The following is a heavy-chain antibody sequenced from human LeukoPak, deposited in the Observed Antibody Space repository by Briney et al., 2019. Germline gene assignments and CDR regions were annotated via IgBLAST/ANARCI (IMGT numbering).Heavy chain of an antibody. D-gene: IGHD2/OR15-2a*01. CDR1: GFTFSSYA. Sequence: GGSLRLSCAASGFTFSSYAMTWVRQAPGKGLEWVSTISGSGANTYYADSVKGRFTISRDNSKNTLSLQMNSLRVEDTALYYCVKYSDSTGAHYFDSWGQGTLVTVSS. CDR2: ISGSGANT. J-gene: IGHJ4*02. V-gene: IGHV3-23*01. CDR3: VKYSDSTGAHYFDS.